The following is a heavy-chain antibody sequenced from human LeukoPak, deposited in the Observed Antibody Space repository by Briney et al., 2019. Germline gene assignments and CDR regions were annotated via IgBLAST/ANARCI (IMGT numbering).Heavy chain of an antibody. V-gene: IGHV4-31*03. CDR3: ARGGEGSGSYYNSY. Sequence: PSETLSLTCTVSGGSISSGGYYWSWLRQHPGKGLEWIGYIYYSGSTYYNPSLKSRVTISVDTSKNQFSLKLSSVTAADTAVYYCARGGEGSGSYYNSYWGQGTLVTVSS. J-gene: IGHJ4*02. D-gene: IGHD3-10*01. CDR2: IYYSGST. CDR1: GGSISSGGYY.